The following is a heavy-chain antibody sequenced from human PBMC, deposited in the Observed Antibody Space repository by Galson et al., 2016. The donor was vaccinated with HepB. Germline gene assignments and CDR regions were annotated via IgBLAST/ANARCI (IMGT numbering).Heavy chain of an antibody. CDR1: GFTLSAFA. V-gene: IGHV3-33*01. CDR3: ARDRAADGLAAIDF. Sequence: SLRLSCATSGFTLSAFAMHWVRQVPGKGLEWLTLIWHDGSKEYYTESVKGRFTISRDNAKNIVYLQMDSLTDEDTAVYYCARDRAADGLAAIDFWGQGTRVTVSS. CDR2: IWHDGSKE. J-gene: IGHJ4*02. D-gene: IGHD5-24*01.